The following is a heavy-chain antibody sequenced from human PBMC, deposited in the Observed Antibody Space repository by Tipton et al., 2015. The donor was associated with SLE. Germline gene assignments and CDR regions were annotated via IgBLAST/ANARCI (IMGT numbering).Heavy chain of an antibody. Sequence: TLSLTCTVSGGSISSSSYYWGWIRQPPGKGLEWIGSIYYSGSTYYNPSLKSRVTISVDTSKNQFSLKLSSVTAADTAVHYCARARGLYSSSSYGDYWGQGTLVTVSS. CDR3: ARARGLYSSSSYGDY. J-gene: IGHJ4*02. CDR2: IYYSGST. V-gene: IGHV4-39*07. CDR1: GGSISSSSYY. D-gene: IGHD6-6*01.